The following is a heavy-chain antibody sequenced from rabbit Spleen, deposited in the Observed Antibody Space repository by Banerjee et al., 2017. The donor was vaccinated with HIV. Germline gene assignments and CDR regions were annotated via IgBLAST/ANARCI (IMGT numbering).Heavy chain of an antibody. CDR2: IRKDSGQT. CDR3: ARDGAGGSYFAL. CDR1: GFDISRYN. Sequence: QEQLEESGGDLVKPGASLTLTCTASGFDISRYNMYWVRQAPGKGLEWLGYIRKDSGQTEPANWAKGRFSISRENAQNTVFLQMTSLTAADTATYFCARDGAGGSYFALWGQGTLVTVS. V-gene: IGHV1S47*01. D-gene: IGHD8-1*01. J-gene: IGHJ4*01.